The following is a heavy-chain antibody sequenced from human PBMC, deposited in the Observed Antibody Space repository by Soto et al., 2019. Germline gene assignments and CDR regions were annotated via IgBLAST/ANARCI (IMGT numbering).Heavy chain of an antibody. D-gene: IGHD4-17*01. CDR1: GFTFSSYG. Sequence: QVQLVESGGGVVQPGRSLRLSCAASGFTFSSYGMHWVRQAPGKGLEWVAVIWYDGSNKYYADSVKGRFTISRDNSKNTLYLQMNSLRAEDTAVYYCARDLYDGAYPSGYMDVWGKGTTVTVSS. J-gene: IGHJ6*03. CDR2: IWYDGSNK. V-gene: IGHV3-33*01. CDR3: ARDLYDGAYPSGYMDV.